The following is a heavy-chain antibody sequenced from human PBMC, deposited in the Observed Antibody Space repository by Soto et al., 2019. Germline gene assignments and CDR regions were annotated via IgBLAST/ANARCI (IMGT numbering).Heavy chain of an antibody. CDR2: IYYSGST. J-gene: IGHJ6*02. V-gene: IGHV4-39*01. D-gene: IGHD1-7*01. CDR1: GGSISSGDYY. CDR3: ARHTLELRYYYGMDV. Sequence: SETLSLTCTVSGGSISSGDYYWSWIRQPPGKGLEWIGSIYYSGSTYYNPSLKSRVTISVDTSKNQFSLKLSSVTAADTAVYYCARHTLELRYYYGMDVWGQGTTVTVSS.